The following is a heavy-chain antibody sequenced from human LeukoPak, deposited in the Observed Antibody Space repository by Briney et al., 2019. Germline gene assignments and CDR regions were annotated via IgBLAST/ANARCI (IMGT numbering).Heavy chain of an antibody. V-gene: IGHV3-33*06. D-gene: IGHD3-22*01. CDR3: AKAAYYYDSIGYDY. J-gene: IGHJ4*02. CDR2: ICYDGSNK. CDR1: GFTFSSYG. Sequence: GGSLRLSCAASGFTFSSYGMHWVRQAPGKGLEWVAVICYDGSNKYYADSVKGRFTISRDNSKNTLYLQMNSLRAEDTAVYYCAKAAYYYDSIGYDYWGQGTLVTVSS.